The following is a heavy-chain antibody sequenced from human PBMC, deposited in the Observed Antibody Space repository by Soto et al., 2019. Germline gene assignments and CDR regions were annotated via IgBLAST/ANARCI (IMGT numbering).Heavy chain of an antibody. Sequence: SGPTLVNPTETLTLTCTVSGFSLSNARMGVSWIRQPPGKALEWLAHIFSNDEKSYSTSLKSRLTISKDTSKSQVVLTMTNMDPVDTATYYCARARGYSYGYSSDYWGQGTLVTVSS. V-gene: IGHV2-26*01. J-gene: IGHJ4*02. CDR1: GFSLSNARMG. CDR2: IFSNDEK. CDR3: ARARGYSYGYSSDY. D-gene: IGHD5-18*01.